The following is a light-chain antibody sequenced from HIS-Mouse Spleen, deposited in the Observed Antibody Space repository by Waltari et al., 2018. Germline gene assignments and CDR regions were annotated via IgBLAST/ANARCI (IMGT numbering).Light chain of an antibody. V-gene: IGLV2-8*01. CDR1: SSDVGGLHY. CDR3: SSYGGSNIVV. J-gene: IGLJ2*01. CDR2: EVS. Sequence: QSALPQPPSASGSPGQSVTISCTGTSSDVGGLHYASWYQQHHGKAPKPLIYEVSKRPSGVPDRLSGSKSSNTASLTVSGVQAEDEADYYCSSYGGSNIVVFGGGTKLTVL.